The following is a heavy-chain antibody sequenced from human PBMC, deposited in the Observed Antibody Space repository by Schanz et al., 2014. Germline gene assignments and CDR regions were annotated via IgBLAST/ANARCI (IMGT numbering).Heavy chain of an antibody. Sequence: QVQLLQSGAEVKKPGASMKVSCKASGYTFTTYYMLWVRQAPGQGLEWMGIINPSGGSTRYGQKLQGRVTMTADTSTSTAYMDLRSLRSDDTAVYYCARDQSPYTNSSDVRYFDYWGQGSLVTVAS. CDR2: INPSGGST. CDR1: GYTFTTYY. D-gene: IGHD6-6*01. J-gene: IGHJ4*02. V-gene: IGHV1-46*01. CDR3: ARDQSPYTNSSDVRYFDY.